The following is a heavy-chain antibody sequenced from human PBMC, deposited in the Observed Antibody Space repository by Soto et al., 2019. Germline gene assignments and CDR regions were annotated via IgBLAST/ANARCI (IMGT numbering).Heavy chain of an antibody. D-gene: IGHD6-19*01. Sequence: QVQLVQSGAEEKKPGASVKVSCKASGYTFTSYAMHRVRQAPGQRLEWMGWINAGNGNTKYSQKFQGRVTITRDTSASTAYMELSSLRSEDTAVYYCARVTGWYFPDYWGQGTLVTVSS. CDR2: INAGNGNT. V-gene: IGHV1-3*05. J-gene: IGHJ4*02. CDR1: GYTFTSYA. CDR3: ARVTGWYFPDY.